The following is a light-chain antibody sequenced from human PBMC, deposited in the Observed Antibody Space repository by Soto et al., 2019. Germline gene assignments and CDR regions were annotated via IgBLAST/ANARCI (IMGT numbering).Light chain of an antibody. V-gene: IGKV1-5*01. Sequence: DIQMTQSPSSLSASVGDRVTITCRASQSLSGWLAWYQQKPGKAPKLLIYDVSSLESGVPPRFSGSGSGTDFTLTISGLQPDDFATYYCQQYDSYWTFGQGTKVDIK. CDR2: DVS. CDR1: QSLSGW. J-gene: IGKJ1*01. CDR3: QQYDSYWT.